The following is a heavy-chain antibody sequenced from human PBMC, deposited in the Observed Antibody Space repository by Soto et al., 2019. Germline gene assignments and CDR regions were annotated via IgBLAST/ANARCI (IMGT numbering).Heavy chain of an antibody. J-gene: IGHJ5*02. Sequence: QVQLVQSGAEVKKPGSSVKVSCKASEGTFSSYAISWVRQAPGQGLEWMGGIIPIFGTANYAQKFQGRVTITADESTSTAYMELSRLRSEDTAVYYCARASAVAGIPDWFDPWGQGTLVTVSS. V-gene: IGHV1-69*01. D-gene: IGHD6-19*01. CDR2: IIPIFGTA. CDR3: ARASAVAGIPDWFDP. CDR1: EGTFSSYA.